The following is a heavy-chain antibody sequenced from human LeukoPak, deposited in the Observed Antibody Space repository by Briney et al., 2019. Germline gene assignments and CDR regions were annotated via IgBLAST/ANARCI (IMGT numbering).Heavy chain of an antibody. D-gene: IGHD2-15*01. V-gene: IGHV3-23*01. CDR1: GFTFSSSA. CDR2: ISNNGGYT. CDR3: WKQLGYCSDGSCYFPP. J-gene: IGHJ5*02. Sequence: GGSLRLSCAASGFTFSSSAMSWVRQAPGKGLEWVSAISNNGGYTYYADSVQGRFTISRDNSKSTLCLQMNSLRAEDTAVYYCWKQLGYCSDGSCYFPPRGQGTLVTVSS.